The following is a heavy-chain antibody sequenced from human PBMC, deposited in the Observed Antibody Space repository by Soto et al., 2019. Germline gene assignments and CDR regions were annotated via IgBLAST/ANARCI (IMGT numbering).Heavy chain of an antibody. CDR1: GGSFSGYY. CDR2: INHSGST. V-gene: IGHV4-34*01. J-gene: IGHJ4*02. CDR3: ARGIAVAGRFRGIDY. Sequence: QVQLQQWGAGLLKPSETLSLTCAVYGGSFSGYYWSWIRQPPGKGLEWIGEINHSGSTNYNPSLKSRVTIPVDTSKNQFSLKLSSVTAADTAVYYCARGIAVAGRFRGIDYWGQGTLVTVSS. D-gene: IGHD6-19*01.